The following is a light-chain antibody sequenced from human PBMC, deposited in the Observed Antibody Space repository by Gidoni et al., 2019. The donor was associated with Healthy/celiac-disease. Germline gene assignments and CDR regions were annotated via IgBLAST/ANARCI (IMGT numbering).Light chain of an antibody. Sequence: ASQMTQSPSALSASVGDRVTITCRASQGTRNDLGWYQQKPGKAPKLLIYAASSLQSGVPSRFSGSGSGTDFTLTISSLQPEDFATYYCLQDYNYPYTFGQGTKLEIK. CDR2: AAS. CDR1: QGTRND. CDR3: LQDYNYPYT. V-gene: IGKV1-6*01. J-gene: IGKJ2*01.